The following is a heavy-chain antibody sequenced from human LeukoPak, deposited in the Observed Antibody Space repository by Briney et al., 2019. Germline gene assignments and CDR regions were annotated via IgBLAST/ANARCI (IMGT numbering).Heavy chain of an antibody. Sequence: GGSLRLSCAASGFTFTNAWMNWVRQAPGKGLEWVGRIKGKIDGGTIDYGAPVKGRFTISRDDSKDMLYLQMNSPKTEDTAVYFCSTKGDWGQGTLVTVSS. CDR1: GFTFTNAW. J-gene: IGHJ4*02. CDR3: STKGD. V-gene: IGHV3-15*01. CDR2: IKGKIDGGTI.